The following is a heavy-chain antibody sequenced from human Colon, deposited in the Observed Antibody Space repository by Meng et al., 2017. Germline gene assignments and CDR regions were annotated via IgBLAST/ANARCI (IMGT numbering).Heavy chain of an antibody. Sequence: VQLVVSGGGLVKPGGSLRFSVAAPGFTFSDYYMSWIRQAPGKGLEWVSYISSSGSTIYYADSVKGRFTISRDNAKNSLYLQMNSLRAEDTAVYYCASSVDTAMVMDYWGQGTLVTVSS. D-gene: IGHD5-18*01. CDR1: GFTFSDYY. V-gene: IGHV3-11*01. J-gene: IGHJ4*02. CDR3: ASSVDTAMVMDY. CDR2: ISSSGSTI.